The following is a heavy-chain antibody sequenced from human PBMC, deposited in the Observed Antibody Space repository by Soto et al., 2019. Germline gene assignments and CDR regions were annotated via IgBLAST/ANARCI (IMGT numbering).Heavy chain of an antibody. Sequence: PSEPLSLTCTVSGGSISSYYWSWIRQPPGKGLEWIGYIYYSGSTNYNPSLKSRVTISVDTSKNQFSLKLTSVTAADTAVYFCTRGGFYYYDSSGYYDYWGQGALVTVSS. CDR2: IYYSGST. CDR3: TRGGFYYYDSSGYYDY. J-gene: IGHJ4*02. V-gene: IGHV4-59*01. CDR1: GGSISSYY. D-gene: IGHD3-22*01.